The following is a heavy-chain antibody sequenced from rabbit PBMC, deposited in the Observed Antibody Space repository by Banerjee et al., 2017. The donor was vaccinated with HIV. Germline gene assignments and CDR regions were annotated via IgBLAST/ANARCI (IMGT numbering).Heavy chain of an antibody. CDR3: ARSYSGYGWLRSDL. V-gene: IGHV1S40*01. CDR1: GFDLSGYYY. Sequence: QSLEESGGGLVKPEGSLTLTCKASGFDLSGYYYMCWVRQAPGKGLEWIACIHIGAGGSAAYASWAKGRFTISKTSSTTVTLQMTSLTVADTATYFCARSYSGYGWLRSDLWGQGTLVTVS. D-gene: IGHD1-1*01. J-gene: IGHJ3*01. CDR2: IHIGAGGSA.